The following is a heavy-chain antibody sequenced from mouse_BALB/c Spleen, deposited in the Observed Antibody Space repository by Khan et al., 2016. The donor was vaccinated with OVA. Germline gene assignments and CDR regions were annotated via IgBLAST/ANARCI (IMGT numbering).Heavy chain of an antibody. CDR2: IFPGSGTP. V-gene: IGHV1-77*01. Sequence: QVQLKQSGPELVKPGASLKVSCKASGYKFTDYIIGWVKQSTRQGLEWIGDIFPGSGTPYYNEKFKDKATMTADKSSNTAYMQLSSLTSEDSADYFCGRGGYSVFAYWGQGTLVTVSA. CDR3: GRGGYSVFAY. CDR1: GYKFTDYI. D-gene: IGHD2-14*01. J-gene: IGHJ3*01.